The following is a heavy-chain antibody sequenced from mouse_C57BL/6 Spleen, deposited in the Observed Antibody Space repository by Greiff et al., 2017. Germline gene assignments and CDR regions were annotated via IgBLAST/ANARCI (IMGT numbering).Heavy chain of an antibody. J-gene: IGHJ2*01. V-gene: IGHV1-50*01. Sequence: VQLQESGAELVKPGASVKLSCKASGYTFTSYWMQWVKQRPGQGLEWIGEIDPSDSYTNYNPKFKGKATLTVDTSSSTAYMQLSSLTSEDSAVYYYARERLRLFDYWGQGTTLTVSS. CDR1: GYTFTSYW. CDR3: ARERLRLFDY. CDR2: IDPSDSYT. D-gene: IGHD2-4*01.